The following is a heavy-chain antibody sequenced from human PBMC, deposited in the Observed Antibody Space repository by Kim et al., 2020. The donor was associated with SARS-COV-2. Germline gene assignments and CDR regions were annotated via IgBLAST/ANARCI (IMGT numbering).Heavy chain of an antibody. Sequence: ASVKVSCKASGYTFTGYYMHWVRQAPGQGLEWMGWINPNSGGTNYAQKFQGRVTMTRDTSISTAYMELSRLRSDDTAVYYCARFKVSGSYVNRWFDPWGQGTLVTVSS. J-gene: IGHJ5*02. D-gene: IGHD1-26*01. CDR1: GYTFTGYY. CDR3: ARFKVSGSYVNRWFDP. V-gene: IGHV1-2*02. CDR2: INPNSGGT.